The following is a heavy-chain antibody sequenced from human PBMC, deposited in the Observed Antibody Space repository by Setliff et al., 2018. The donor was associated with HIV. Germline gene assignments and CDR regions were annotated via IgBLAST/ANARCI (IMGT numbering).Heavy chain of an antibody. D-gene: IGHD3-10*01. Sequence: LSLTCTVSGGSSSSHYWSWIRQPPGQGLEWIGYVHYSGTTNYNPSLKSRVTISVDASNNQFSLNLNSVTATDTAVYYCVRQGLTMNRGVPAPILYYFDYWGQGILVTVSS. CDR3: VRQGLTMNRGVPAPILYYFDY. J-gene: IGHJ4*02. CDR1: GGSSSSHY. V-gene: IGHV4-59*08. CDR2: VHYSGTT.